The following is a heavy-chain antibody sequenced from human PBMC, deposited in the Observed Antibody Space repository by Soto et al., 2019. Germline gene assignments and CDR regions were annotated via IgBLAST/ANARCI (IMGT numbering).Heavy chain of an antibody. CDR3: ARFSGYDSFDY. V-gene: IGHV3-53*01. Sequence: GGSLRLSCAASGFTVSSNYMSWVRQAPGKGLEWVSVIYSGGSTYYADSVKGRFTISRDNSKNTLYLQMNSLRAEDTAVYYCARFSGYDSFDYWGQGTLVTVSS. J-gene: IGHJ4*02. D-gene: IGHD5-12*01. CDR2: IYSGGST. CDR1: GFTVSSNY.